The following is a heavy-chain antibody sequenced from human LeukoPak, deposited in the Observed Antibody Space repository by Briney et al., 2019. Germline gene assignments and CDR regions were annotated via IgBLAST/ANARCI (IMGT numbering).Heavy chain of an antibody. D-gene: IGHD6-19*01. CDR1: GFTFDDYA. Sequence: PGGSLRLSCVASGFTFDDYAMHWVRQVPGKGLEWVSGISWNGGSIGYADSVKGRFTISRDNAKNSLYLQVNSLRVEDAALYYCAKGYSSGYRDWFDPWGQGTLVTVSS. CDR3: AKGYSSGYRDWFDP. J-gene: IGHJ5*02. CDR2: ISWNGGSI. V-gene: IGHV3-9*01.